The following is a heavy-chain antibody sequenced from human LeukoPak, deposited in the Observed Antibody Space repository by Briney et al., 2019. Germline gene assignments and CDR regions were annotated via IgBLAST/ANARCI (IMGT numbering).Heavy chain of an antibody. D-gene: IGHD3-22*01. V-gene: IGHV4-59*01. CDR1: GTSISSSY. CDR2: IYYSRST. Sequence: SETLSLTCTFSGTSISSSYWSWIRQPPGRGLEWIAYIYYSRSTNYNPSLKSRVTISVDTSKNQFSLKLSSVTAADTAVYYCARDSSVYYFDYWGQGTLVTVSS. CDR3: ARDSSVYYFDY. J-gene: IGHJ4*02.